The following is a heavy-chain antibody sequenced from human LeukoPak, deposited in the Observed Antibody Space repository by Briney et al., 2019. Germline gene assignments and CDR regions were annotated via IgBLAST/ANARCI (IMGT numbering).Heavy chain of an antibody. CDR2: ISPSGGST. Sequence: ASVKVSCNAFGYTFTSNYMHWVRQAPGQGPEWMGVISPSGGSTTYAQKFQGRVTMTRDTSISTVYMELSRLRSDDTAVFFCARGYYDSSDFEYFQHWGQGTLVTVSS. V-gene: IGHV1-46*01. J-gene: IGHJ1*01. CDR1: GYTFTSNY. D-gene: IGHD3-22*01. CDR3: ARGYYDSSDFEYFQH.